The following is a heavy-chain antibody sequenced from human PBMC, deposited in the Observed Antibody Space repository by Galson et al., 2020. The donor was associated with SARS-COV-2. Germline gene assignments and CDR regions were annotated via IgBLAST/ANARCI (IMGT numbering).Heavy chain of an antibody. CDR2: ISYDGSNK. CDR1: GFTFSSYA. D-gene: IGHD3-3*01. V-gene: IGHV3-30*04. J-gene: IGHJ4*02. Sequence: GGSLRLSCAASGFTFSSYAMHWVRQAPGKGQEWVAVISYDGSNKYYADSVKGRFTISRDNSKNTLYLQMNSLRAEDTAVYYCARDSAIRFLEWLSPEASYYFDYWGQGTLVTVSS. CDR3: ARDSAIRFLEWLSPEASYYFDY.